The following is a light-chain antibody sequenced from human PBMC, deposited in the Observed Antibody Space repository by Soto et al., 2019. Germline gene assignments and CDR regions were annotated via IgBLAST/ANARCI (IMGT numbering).Light chain of an antibody. Sequence: DIQMTQSPSSLSASVGDRVTITCRASQTISNYLNWYQQTPGKAPKLLISAASTLQTGVPSRFSGSGSGTDFTLTISSLQREDFATYYCQQSYSTPLYTFGQGTKVDIK. CDR2: AAS. CDR3: QQSYSTPLYT. V-gene: IGKV1-39*01. J-gene: IGKJ2*01. CDR1: QTISNY.